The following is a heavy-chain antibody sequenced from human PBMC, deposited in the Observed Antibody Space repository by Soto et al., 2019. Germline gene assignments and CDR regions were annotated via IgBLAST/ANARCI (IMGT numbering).Heavy chain of an antibody. V-gene: IGHV4-31*03. CDR2: ISHSGST. Sequence: QVQLQESGPGLVKPSQTLSLTCTVSGGSISSAAYYWSWIRQHPGKGLEWIGYISHSGSTYYNPSLKSRVIVSVETYKNLFSLSLTCVTAADTAVYYCAREYTYGSNFFDCWGQGALVTVSS. J-gene: IGHJ4*02. D-gene: IGHD2-2*02. CDR1: GGSISSAAYY. CDR3: AREYTYGSNFFDC.